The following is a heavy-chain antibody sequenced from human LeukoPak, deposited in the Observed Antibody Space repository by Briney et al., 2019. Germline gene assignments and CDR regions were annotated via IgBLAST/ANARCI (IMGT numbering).Heavy chain of an antibody. D-gene: IGHD2-2*01. CDR2: IIPIFGTA. J-gene: IGHJ3*02. CDR3: ASYLYCSSTSCYPGAFDI. CDR1: GYTFTSYY. V-gene: IGHV1-69*05. Sequence: EASAKVSCKASGYTFTSYYMHWVRQAPGQGLEWMGGIIPIFGTANYAQKFQGRVTITTDESTSTAYMELSSLRSEDTAVYYCASYLYCSSTSCYPGAFDIWGQGTMVTVSS.